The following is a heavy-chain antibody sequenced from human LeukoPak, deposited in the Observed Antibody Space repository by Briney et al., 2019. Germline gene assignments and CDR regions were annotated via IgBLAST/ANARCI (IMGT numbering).Heavy chain of an antibody. J-gene: IGHJ4*02. Sequence: GRSLRLSCAASGFTFSSYAMHWVRQAPGKGLEWVAVISYDGSNKYYADSVKGRFTISRDDAKNSLSLQMNSLRAEDTAVYYCARGLAGSSWYFSYWGQGTLVTVSS. V-gene: IGHV3-30*04. CDR1: GFTFSSYA. CDR3: ARGLAGSSWYFSY. D-gene: IGHD6-13*01. CDR2: ISYDGSNK.